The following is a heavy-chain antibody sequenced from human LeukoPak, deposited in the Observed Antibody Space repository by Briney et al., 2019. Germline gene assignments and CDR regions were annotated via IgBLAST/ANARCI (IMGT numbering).Heavy chain of an antibody. J-gene: IGHJ4*02. D-gene: IGHD3-3*01. V-gene: IGHV4-59*01. Sequence: SETLSLTCTVSGASITSYYWSWIRQPPGKGLEWIGHIYHKGSTTYNSSLKSRITISVNASKTQFSLKLSSVTAADTAVYYCAREVTIFGVVAFDYWGQGTLVTVSS. CDR3: AREVTIFGVVAFDY. CDR1: GASITSYY. CDR2: IYHKGST.